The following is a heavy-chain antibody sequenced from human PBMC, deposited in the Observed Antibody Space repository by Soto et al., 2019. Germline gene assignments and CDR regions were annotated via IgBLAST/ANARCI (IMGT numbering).Heavy chain of an antibody. CDR1: GYTFTSYG. D-gene: IGHD3-3*01. CDR3: ARDSLRFLEWLSSEYYYYGMDV. V-gene: IGHV1-18*01. J-gene: IGHJ6*02. Sequence: QVQLVQSGAEVKKPGASVKVSCKASGYTFTSYGISWVRQAPGQGLEWMGWISDYNGNTNYAQKLQGRVTMTTDTSTSTAYMELRSLRSDDTAVYYCARDSLRFLEWLSSEYYYYGMDVWGQGTTVTVSS. CDR2: ISDYNGNT.